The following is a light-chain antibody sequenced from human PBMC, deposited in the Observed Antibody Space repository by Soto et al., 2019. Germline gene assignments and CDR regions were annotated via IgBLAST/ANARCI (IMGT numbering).Light chain of an antibody. CDR1: TSNIGSNT. Sequence: QSVLTQPPSASGTPGQRVTISCSGSTSNIGSNTVHWYHQLPGTAPKLLIYSNNQRPSGVPDRFSGSKSGTSASLAISGLQSEDEADYYCAAWDDSLNGVVFGGGTKLTVL. J-gene: IGLJ2*01. CDR3: AAWDDSLNGVV. CDR2: SNN. V-gene: IGLV1-44*01.